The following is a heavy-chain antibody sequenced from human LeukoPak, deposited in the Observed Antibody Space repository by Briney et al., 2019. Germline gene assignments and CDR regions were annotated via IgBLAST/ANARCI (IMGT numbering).Heavy chain of an antibody. CDR2: INHSGST. CDR3: ARATRPRGDFDY. Sequence: SETLSLTCAVYGGSFSGYYWSWIRKPPGKGLEWIGEINHSGSTNYNPSLKSRVTISVDTSNNRFSLKLMSVTAADTAVYYCARATRPRGDFDYWGQGTLVTVSS. CDR1: GGSFSGYY. V-gene: IGHV4-34*01. D-gene: IGHD6-6*01. J-gene: IGHJ4*02.